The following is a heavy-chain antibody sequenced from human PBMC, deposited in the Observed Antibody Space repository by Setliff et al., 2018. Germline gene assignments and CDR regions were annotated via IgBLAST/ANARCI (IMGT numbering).Heavy chain of an antibody. CDR3: AKGGGRYHSDS. V-gene: IGHV4-4*02. CDR2: IYHDGNS. J-gene: IGHJ4*02. CDR1: SGSISYNNW. Sequence: PSETLSLTCAVSSGSISYNNWWTWVRQPPGKGLEWIGEIYHDGNSNFNPSVHYSPSLKSRVTMSIDKSNNQFSLKLTSVTAADTAVYYCAKGGGRYHSDSWGQGILVTV. D-gene: IGHD1-1*01.